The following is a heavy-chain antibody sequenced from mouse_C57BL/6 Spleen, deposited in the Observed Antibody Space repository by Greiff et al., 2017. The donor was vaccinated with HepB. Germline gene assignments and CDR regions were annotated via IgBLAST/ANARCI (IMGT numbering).Heavy chain of an antibody. V-gene: IGHV1-5*01. D-gene: IGHD1-1*01. CDR2: IYPGNSDT. J-gene: IGHJ2*01. CDR1: GYTFTSYW. CDR3: TRAITTVVARYFDD. Sequence: EVQLQQSGTVLARPGASVKMSCKTSGYTFTSYWMHWVKQRPGQGLEWIGAIYPGNSDTSYNQKFKGKAKLTAVTSASTAYMELSSLTNEDSAVYYCTRAITTVVARYFDDWGQGTTLTVSS.